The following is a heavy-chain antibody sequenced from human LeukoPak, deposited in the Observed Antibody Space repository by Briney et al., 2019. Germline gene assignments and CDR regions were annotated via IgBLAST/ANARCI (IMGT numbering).Heavy chain of an antibody. CDR2: ISAYNGNT. Sequence: ASVKVSCKASGYTFTSYGISLVRQAPGQGLEWMGWISAYNGNTNYAQKLQGRVTMTTDTSTSTAYMELRSLRSDDTAVYYCASSLGFYGDPYYFDYWVQGTLVTVSS. D-gene: IGHD4-17*01. CDR1: GYTFTSYG. J-gene: IGHJ4*02. CDR3: ASSLGFYGDPYYFDY. V-gene: IGHV1-18*01.